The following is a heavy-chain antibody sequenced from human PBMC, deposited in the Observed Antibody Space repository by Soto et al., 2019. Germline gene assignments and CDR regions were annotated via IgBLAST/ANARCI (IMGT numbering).Heavy chain of an antibody. CDR2: IRNKANSDTT. J-gene: IGHJ3*01. V-gene: IGHV3-72*01. CDR1: GFSFSDHH. Sequence: EVQLVESGGGLVQPGESTRLSCAVSGFSFSDHHMDWVRQAPGKGLEWVGRIRNKANSDTTEYAASVKGRFTISRDDSSNTVYLQKNRLKTEDTATYYFGRVGGLRGGSTGFDFWGQGTLVTVSS. D-gene: IGHD1-26*01. CDR3: GRVGGLRGGSTGFDF.